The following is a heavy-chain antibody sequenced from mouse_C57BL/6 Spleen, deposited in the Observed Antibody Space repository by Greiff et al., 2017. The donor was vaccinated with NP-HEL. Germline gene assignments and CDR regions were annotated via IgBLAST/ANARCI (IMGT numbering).Heavy chain of an antibody. CDR1: GYTFTSYW. D-gene: IGHD2-3*01. V-gene: IGHV1-61*01. J-gene: IGHJ3*01. CDR3: AGDDGYYGAY. Sequence: VQLQQPGAELVRPGSSVKLSCKASGYTFTSYWMDWVKQRPGQGLEWIGNIYPSDSETHYNQKFKDKATLTVDKSSSTAYMQLSSLTSEDSAVYYCAGDDGYYGAYWGQGTLVTVSA. CDR2: IYPSDSET.